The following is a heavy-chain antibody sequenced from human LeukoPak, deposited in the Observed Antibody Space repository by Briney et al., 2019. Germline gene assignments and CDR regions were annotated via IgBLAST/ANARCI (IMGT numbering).Heavy chain of an antibody. CDR3: ARDFYGDYVFDP. V-gene: IGHV1-3*01. Sequence: ASVKVSCKASGYTFTSYAMHWVRQAPGQRLEWMGWINAGNGDTKYSQKFQGRDTITRDTSASTAYMELSSLRSEDTAVYYCARDFYGDYVFDPWGQGTLVTVSS. D-gene: IGHD4-17*01. J-gene: IGHJ5*02. CDR2: INAGNGDT. CDR1: GYTFTSYA.